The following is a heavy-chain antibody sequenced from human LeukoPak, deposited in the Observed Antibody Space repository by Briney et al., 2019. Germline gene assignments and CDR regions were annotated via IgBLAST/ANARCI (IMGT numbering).Heavy chain of an antibody. CDR3: STTYYYDSSEGY. CDR1: GFTVSSNY. D-gene: IGHD3-22*01. Sequence: PGGSLRLSCAASGFTVSSNYINWVRQAPGKGLEWVSVIHSGGRTFYADSVKGRFTISRDNSKNTLYPQMNSLKTEDTAVYYCSTTYYYDSSEGYWGQGTLVTVSS. V-gene: IGHV3-53*01. CDR2: IHSGGRT. J-gene: IGHJ4*02.